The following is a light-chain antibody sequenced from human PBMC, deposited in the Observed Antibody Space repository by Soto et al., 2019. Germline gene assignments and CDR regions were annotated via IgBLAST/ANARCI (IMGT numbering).Light chain of an antibody. CDR1: QSISSW. CDR3: QQYNTYPIT. CDR2: DAS. Sequence: DIQMTQSPSTLSASVGDKVTITSRASQSISSWLAWYQQKPGKAPKLVIYDASSLESGVPSRFSGSGSGTEFTLTISSLQPDDFATFYCQQYNTYPITFGQGTRLEIK. V-gene: IGKV1-5*01. J-gene: IGKJ5*01.